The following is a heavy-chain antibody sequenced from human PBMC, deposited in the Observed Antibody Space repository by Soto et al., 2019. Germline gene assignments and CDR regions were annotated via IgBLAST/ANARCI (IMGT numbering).Heavy chain of an antibody. J-gene: IGHJ3*01. D-gene: IGHD2-2*01. CDR2: IDWDDDK. CDR3: ALGKQLLGLEAFDL. CDR1: GFSLSTSEFR. V-gene: IGHV2-70*04. Sequence: ESGPTLVNPTQTLTLTCTFSGFSLSTSEFRVSWIRQPPGKALEWLARIDWDDDKFYSTSLKTRLTISKDTSKNQVVLTMTNMDPVDTATYYCALGKQLLGLEAFDLWGQGTMVTVSS.